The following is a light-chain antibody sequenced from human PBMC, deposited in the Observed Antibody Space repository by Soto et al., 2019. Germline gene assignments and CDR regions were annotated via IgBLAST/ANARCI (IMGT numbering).Light chain of an antibody. CDR3: QQSYSNPLT. V-gene: IGKV1-39*01. J-gene: IGKJ3*01. Sequence: DIQMTQSPSSLSASVGDRVTITCRASQSISSSLNWYQQEPGKAPKVLIYAASSLQSGVPSRFSGSGSGTDFTLTINSLQPEDFATYYCQQSYSNPLTFGPGTKVHIK. CDR2: AAS. CDR1: QSISSS.